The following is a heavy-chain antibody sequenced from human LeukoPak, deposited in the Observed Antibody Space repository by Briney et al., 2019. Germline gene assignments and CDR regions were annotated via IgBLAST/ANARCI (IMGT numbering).Heavy chain of an antibody. Sequence: ASVKVSCKASGCTFSSYAISWVRQAPGQGLEWMGRIIPILGIANYAQKFQGRVTITADKSTSTAYMELSSLRAEDTAVYYCASTPRGLDAFDIWGQGTMVTVSS. J-gene: IGHJ3*02. D-gene: IGHD3-10*01. CDR3: ASTPRGLDAFDI. V-gene: IGHV1-69*04. CDR1: GCTFSSYA. CDR2: IIPILGIA.